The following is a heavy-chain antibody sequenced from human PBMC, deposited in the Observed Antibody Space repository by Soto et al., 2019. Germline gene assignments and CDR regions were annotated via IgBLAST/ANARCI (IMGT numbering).Heavy chain of an antibody. Sequence: ASETLSLTGTVSGGSISSYYCSWIRQPPGKGLEWIGYIYYSGITNYNPSLKSRVTISVDTSKNQFSLKLSSVTAADTAVYYCARGYGDFDYLGQGTLLTVSS. CDR3: ARGYGDFDY. V-gene: IGHV4-59*01. CDR1: GGSISSYY. CDR2: IYYSGIT. D-gene: IGHD4-17*01. J-gene: IGHJ4*02.